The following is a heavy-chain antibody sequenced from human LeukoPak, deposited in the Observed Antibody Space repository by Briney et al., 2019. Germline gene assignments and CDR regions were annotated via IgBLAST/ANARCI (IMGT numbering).Heavy chain of an antibody. CDR2: IDPSDSYT. V-gene: IGHV5-10-1*01. Sequence: GESLKISCKGSGYSFPTYWITWVRQMPGKGLEWMGRIDPSDSYTNYSPSFQGHVTLSADKSISTAYLQWSSLRASDTAMYYCAISKNTATPGDYWGQGTLVTVS. D-gene: IGHD5-18*01. CDR3: AISKNTATPGDY. J-gene: IGHJ4*02. CDR1: GYSFPTYW.